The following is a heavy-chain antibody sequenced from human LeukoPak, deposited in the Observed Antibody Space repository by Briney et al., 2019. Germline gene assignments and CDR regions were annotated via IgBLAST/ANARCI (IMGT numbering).Heavy chain of an antibody. Sequence: PSETLSLTCAVSGYSISSGYYWGWIRQPPGKGLEWIGSIYHSGSTYYNPSLKSRVTISVDTSKNQFSLKLSSVTAADTAVYYCARGSSSWYVAYYYYYMDVWGKGTTVTVSS. J-gene: IGHJ6*03. CDR2: IYHSGST. CDR1: GYSISSGYY. V-gene: IGHV4-38-2*01. CDR3: ARGSSSWYVAYYYYYMDV. D-gene: IGHD6-13*01.